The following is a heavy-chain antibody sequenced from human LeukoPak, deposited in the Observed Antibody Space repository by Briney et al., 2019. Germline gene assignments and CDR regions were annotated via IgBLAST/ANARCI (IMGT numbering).Heavy chain of an antibody. D-gene: IGHD3-10*01. J-gene: IGHJ4*02. CDR2: IYYSEST. Sequence: SETLSLTCTVSGGSISNYYWSWVRQPPGKGLEWIGFIYYSESTNYNPSLKSRVTISVDTSKNQFSLKLSSVTAADTAVYYCANNYYGSGSYYNPRGYWGQGTLVTVSS. CDR1: GGSISNYY. V-gene: IGHV4-59*01. CDR3: ANNYYGSGSYYNPRGY.